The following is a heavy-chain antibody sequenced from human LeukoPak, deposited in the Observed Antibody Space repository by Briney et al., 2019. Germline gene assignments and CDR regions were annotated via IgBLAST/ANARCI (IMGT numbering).Heavy chain of an antibody. V-gene: IGHV3-30-3*01. CDR2: ISYDGSNK. D-gene: IGHD3-3*01. Sequence: PGRSLRLSCAASGFTFSSYAMHWVRQAPGKGLEWVAVISYDGSNKYYADSVKGRFTISRGNSKNTLYLQMNSLRAEDTAVYYCARVPRPALEWPFLDYWGQGTLVTVSS. J-gene: IGHJ4*02. CDR1: GFTFSSYA. CDR3: ARVPRPALEWPFLDY.